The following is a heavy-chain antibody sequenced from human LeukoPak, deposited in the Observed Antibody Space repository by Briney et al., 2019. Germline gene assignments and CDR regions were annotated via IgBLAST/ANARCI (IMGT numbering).Heavy chain of an antibody. V-gene: IGHV3-33*01. D-gene: IGHD2-15*01. CDR2: IWYDGSNE. CDR3: ARESKSSRGSLHLFDY. CDR1: GLIFNNYG. J-gene: IGHJ4*02. Sequence: GGSLRLSCVASGLIFNNYGMHWVRQAPGKGLEWVALIWYDGSNENYADSVKGRFTISRDNAKNSLYLQMNSLRAEDTAVYYCARESKSSRGSLHLFDYWGQGTLVTVSS.